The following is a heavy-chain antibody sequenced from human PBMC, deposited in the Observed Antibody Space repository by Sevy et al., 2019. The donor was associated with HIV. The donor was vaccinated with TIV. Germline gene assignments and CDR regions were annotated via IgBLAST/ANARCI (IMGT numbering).Heavy chain of an antibody. Sequence: ASVKVSCKASGGTFSSYAISWVRQAPGQGLEWMGGIIPIFGTANYAQKFQGRVTITADESTSTAYMELGSLRSEDTAVYYCARGTTVVTPGYYFDYWGQGTLVTVSS. D-gene: IGHD4-17*01. CDR3: ARGTTVVTPGYYFDY. CDR2: IIPIFGTA. J-gene: IGHJ4*02. V-gene: IGHV1-69*13. CDR1: GGTFSSYA.